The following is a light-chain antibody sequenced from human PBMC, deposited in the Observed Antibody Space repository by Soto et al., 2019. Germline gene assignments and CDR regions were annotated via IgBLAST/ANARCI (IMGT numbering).Light chain of an antibody. Sequence: EIVLTQSPATLSLSPEERATLSCRASQSVSSQLAWYQQKPGQAPRLLIYDASNRATGIPARFRGSGSGTDFTLTISSLEPEDFAVYYCQQRGNWPSLTFGGGTKVEIK. J-gene: IGKJ4*01. CDR3: QQRGNWPSLT. CDR1: QSVSSQ. CDR2: DAS. V-gene: IGKV3-11*01.